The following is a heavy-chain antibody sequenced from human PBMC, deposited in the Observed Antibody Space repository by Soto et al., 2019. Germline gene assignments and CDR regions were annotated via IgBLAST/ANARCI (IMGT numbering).Heavy chain of an antibody. CDR2: VSGGGARP. D-gene: IGHD6-19*01. Sequence: GGSLRLSCAASGFTVSSNYMSWVRQAPGKGLEWVSSVSGGGARPYYADSVKGRFTISRDNSKNTLYLQMNSLRAEDTAVYYCAKQAGYSSDPFDYWGQGALVTVSS. CDR1: GFTVSSNY. J-gene: IGHJ4*02. CDR3: AKQAGYSSDPFDY. V-gene: IGHV3-23*01.